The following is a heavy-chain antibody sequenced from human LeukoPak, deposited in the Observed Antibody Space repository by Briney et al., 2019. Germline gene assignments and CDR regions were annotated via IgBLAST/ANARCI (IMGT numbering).Heavy chain of an antibody. D-gene: IGHD2-2*01. V-gene: IGHV4-38-2*01. Sequence: SETLSLTCAVSGYSISSGYYWGWIRQPPGKGLEWIGSIYHSGSTYYNPSLKSRVTISVDTSKNQFSLKLSSVTAADTAVYYCAKFTFSFGNWFDPWGQGTLVTVSS. J-gene: IGHJ5*02. CDR1: GYSISSGYY. CDR3: AKFTFSFGNWFDP. CDR2: IYHSGST.